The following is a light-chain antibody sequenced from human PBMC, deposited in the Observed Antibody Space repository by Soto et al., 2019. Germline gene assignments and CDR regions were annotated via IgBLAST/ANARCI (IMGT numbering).Light chain of an antibody. CDR1: QSVSSN. Sequence: EIVKPQSPATLSVSPGERATLSCRASQSVSSNLAWYQHKPGQAPRLLIYGASTRATGIPARFSGSGSGTEFTLTISSLQSEDFAVYFCQQYNKWPPWTFGQGTKVDIK. V-gene: IGKV3-15*01. J-gene: IGKJ1*01. CDR2: GAS. CDR3: QQYNKWPPWT.